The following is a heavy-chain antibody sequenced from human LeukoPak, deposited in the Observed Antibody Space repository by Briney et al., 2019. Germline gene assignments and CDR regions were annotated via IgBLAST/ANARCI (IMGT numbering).Heavy chain of an antibody. Sequence: GGSLRLSCAASGFTFSSYAMSWVRQAPGKGLEWVSAISGSGDSTYYADSVKGRFTISRDNSKNTLYLQMNSLRAEDTAVYYCAKDRIVVVVAATPSDAFDIWGQGTMVTVSS. CDR3: AKDRIVVVVAATPSDAFDI. V-gene: IGHV3-23*01. D-gene: IGHD2-15*01. CDR2: ISGSGDST. J-gene: IGHJ3*02. CDR1: GFTFSSYA.